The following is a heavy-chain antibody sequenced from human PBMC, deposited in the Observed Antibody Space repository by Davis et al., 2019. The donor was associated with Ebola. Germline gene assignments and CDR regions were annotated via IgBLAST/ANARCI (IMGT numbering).Heavy chain of an antibody. D-gene: IGHD6-6*01. CDR2: IYYSGST. J-gene: IGHJ4*02. V-gene: IGHV4-30-4*01. Sequence: PSETLSLTCTVSGGSISSGDYYWSWIHQPPGKGLEWIEYIYYSGSTYYNPSLKSRVTISVDTSKNQFSLKLSSVTAADTAVYYCARRSLEYSSSSVVRLLGYFDYWGQGTLVTVSS. CDR1: GGSISSGDYY. CDR3: ARRSLEYSSSSVVRLLGYFDY.